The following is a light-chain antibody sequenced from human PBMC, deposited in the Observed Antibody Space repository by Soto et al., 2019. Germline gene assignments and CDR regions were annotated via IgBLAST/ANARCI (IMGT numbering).Light chain of an antibody. CDR3: SSYTSSSTRV. CDR2: EVS. V-gene: IGLV2-14*01. CDR1: SSDVGGYNY. J-gene: IGLJ1*01. Sequence: QSALTQPASVSGSPGQSITISCTGTSSDVGGYNYVSWYQHHPGKAPELMIFEVSNRPSGVSHRFSGSKSGNTASPTISGLQTEDEGDYYCSSYTSSSTRVFGTGTKVTVL.